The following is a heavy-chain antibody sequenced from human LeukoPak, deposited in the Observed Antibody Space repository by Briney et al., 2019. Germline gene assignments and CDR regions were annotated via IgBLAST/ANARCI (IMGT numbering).Heavy chain of an antibody. CDR1: GGSISSSSYY. J-gene: IGHJ3*02. Sequence: SETLSLTCTVSGGSISSSSYYWGWIRQPPGKGLERIGSIYYSGSTYYNPSLKSRVTISVDTSKNQFSLKLSSVTAADTAVYYCASGVGYCSSTSCYTNAFDIWGQGTMVTVSS. CDR2: IYYSGST. V-gene: IGHV4-39*01. D-gene: IGHD2-2*02. CDR3: ASGVGYCSSTSCYTNAFDI.